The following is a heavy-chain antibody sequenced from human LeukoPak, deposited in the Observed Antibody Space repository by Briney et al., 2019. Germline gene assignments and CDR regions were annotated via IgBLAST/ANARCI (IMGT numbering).Heavy chain of an antibody. D-gene: IGHD3-22*01. J-gene: IGHJ6*02. CDR3: ARVLTMSNYGMDV. CDR2: ISSSGSTI. V-gene: IGHV3-11*01. Sequence: GGSLTLSCAASGFTFSDYYMSWIRQAPGKGLEWVSYISSSGSTIYYADSGKGRFTISRDNAKNSLYLQMNSLRAEDTAVYYCARVLTMSNYGMDVWGQGTTVTVSS. CDR1: GFTFSDYY.